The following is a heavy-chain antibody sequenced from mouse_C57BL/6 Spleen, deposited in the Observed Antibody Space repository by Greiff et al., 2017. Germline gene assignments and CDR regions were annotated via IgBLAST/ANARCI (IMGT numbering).Heavy chain of an antibody. D-gene: IGHD3-2*02. CDR1: GYTFTSYW. V-gene: IGHV1-69*01. CDR3: ARWGSSGYGFDY. CDR2: IDPSDSYT. Sequence: VQLQQPGAELVMPGASVKLSCKASGYTFTSYWMHWVKQRPGQGLEWIGEIDPSDSYTNYNQKFKGKSTLTVDKSSSTAYMQLSSLTSEDSAVYYCARWGSSGYGFDYWGQGTTLTVSS. J-gene: IGHJ2*01.